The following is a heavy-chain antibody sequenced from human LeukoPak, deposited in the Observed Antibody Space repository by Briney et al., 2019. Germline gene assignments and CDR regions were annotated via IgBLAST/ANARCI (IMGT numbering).Heavy chain of an antibody. CDR2: SYYRSKWYT. CDR3: ARGSSRIYYYDSSGYSHAFDY. D-gene: IGHD3-22*01. J-gene: IGHJ4*02. Sequence: SQTLSLTCAISGDSVSSNSAAWNWVRQSPSRGLEWLGRSYYRSKWYTDYAESVKSRITINPDTSKNQFSLQVNSVTPEDTAVYYCARGSSRIYYYDSSGYSHAFDYWGQGILVTVSS. CDR1: GDSVSSNSAA. V-gene: IGHV6-1*01.